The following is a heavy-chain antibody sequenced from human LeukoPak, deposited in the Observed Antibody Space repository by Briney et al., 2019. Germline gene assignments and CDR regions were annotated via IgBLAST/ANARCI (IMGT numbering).Heavy chain of an antibody. CDR1: GFTFSSYA. J-gene: IGHJ3*02. Sequence: GGSLRLSCAASGFTFSSYAMHWVRQAPGKGLEWVAVISYDGSNKYYADSVKGRFTISRGNSKNTLYLQMNSLGAEDTAVYYCASSLIEYQLLLNAFDIWGQGTMVTVSS. CDR3: ASSLIEYQLLLNAFDI. CDR2: ISYDGSNK. D-gene: IGHD2-2*01. V-gene: IGHV3-30-3*01.